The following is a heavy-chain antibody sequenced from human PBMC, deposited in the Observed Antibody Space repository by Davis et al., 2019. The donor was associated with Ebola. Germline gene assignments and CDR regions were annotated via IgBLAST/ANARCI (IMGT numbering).Heavy chain of an antibody. D-gene: IGHD7-27*01. CDR3: ARDIWGSNWFDP. CDR2: INPNSGGT. Sequence: ASVKVSCKASGYTFTSYDISWVRQAPGQGLEWMGWINPNSGGTNYAQKLQGRVTMTTDTSTSTAYMELRSLRSDDTAVYYCARDIWGSNWFDPWGQGTLVTVSS. V-gene: IGHV1-18*01. J-gene: IGHJ5*02. CDR1: GYTFTSYD.